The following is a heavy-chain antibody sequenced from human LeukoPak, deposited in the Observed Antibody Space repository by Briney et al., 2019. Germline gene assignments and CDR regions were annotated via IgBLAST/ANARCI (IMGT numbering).Heavy chain of an antibody. CDR2: ISGSGGGT. D-gene: IGHD1-26*01. CDR3: AKDLGRYRNNYFDY. J-gene: IGHJ4*02. Sequence: GGSLRLSCAASGFTFSSYAMSWVRQAPEKGLEWVSTISGSGGGTYYADSAKGRFTISRDDSKNTLYLQMNSLRAEDTAVYYCAKDLGRYRNNYFDYWGQGTLVTVSS. V-gene: IGHV3-23*01. CDR1: GFTFSSYA.